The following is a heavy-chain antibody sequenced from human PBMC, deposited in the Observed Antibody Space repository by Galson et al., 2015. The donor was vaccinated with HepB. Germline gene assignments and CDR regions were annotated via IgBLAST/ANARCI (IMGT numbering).Heavy chain of an antibody. J-gene: IGHJ4*02. CDR1: GYTFTSYD. CDR2: MNPNSGNT. Sequence: SVKVSCKASGYTFTSYDINWVRQATGQGLEWMGWMNPNSGNTGYAQKFQGRVTMTRNTSISTAYMELSSLRSEDTAVYYCARGWADYGDYEGYWGQGTLVTVSS. V-gene: IGHV1-8*01. D-gene: IGHD4-17*01. CDR3: ARGWADYGDYEGY.